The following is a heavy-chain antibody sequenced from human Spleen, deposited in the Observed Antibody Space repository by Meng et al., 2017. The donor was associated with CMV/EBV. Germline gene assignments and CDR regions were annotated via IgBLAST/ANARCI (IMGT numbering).Heavy chain of an antibody. Sequence: GESLKISCAASGFTFSSYAMHWVRQAPGKGLEWVAVISYDGSNKYYADFVKGRFTISRDNSKNTLYLQMTSLRAEDTAVYYCARDEYSYSYYYYGMDVWGQGTTVTISS. V-gene: IGHV3-30-3*01. CDR3: ARDEYSYSYYYYGMDV. CDR1: GFTFSSYA. CDR2: ISYDGSNK. J-gene: IGHJ6*02. D-gene: IGHD5-18*01.